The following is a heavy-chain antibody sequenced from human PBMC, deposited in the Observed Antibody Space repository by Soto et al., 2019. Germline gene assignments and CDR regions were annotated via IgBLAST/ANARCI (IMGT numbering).Heavy chain of an antibody. CDR2: ISAYNGNT. V-gene: IGHV1-18*01. J-gene: IGHJ4*02. Sequence: ASVKVSCKASGYTFTSYGISWVRQAPGQGLEWMGWISAYNGNTNYAQKLQGRVTMTTDTSTSTAYMELRSLRSDDTAVYYCARFQIVVVPAVQIDYWGQGTLVTVS. CDR3: ARFQIVVVPAVQIDY. D-gene: IGHD2-2*01. CDR1: GYTFTSYG.